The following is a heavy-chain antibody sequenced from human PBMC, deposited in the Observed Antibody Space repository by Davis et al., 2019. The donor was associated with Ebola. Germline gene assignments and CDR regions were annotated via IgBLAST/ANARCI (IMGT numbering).Heavy chain of an antibody. Sequence: GESLKISCAASGFTFSSYGMHWVRQAPGKGLEWVSVIYSGGGTYYADSVKGRFTISRDNSKNTLYLQMNSLRAEDTAVYYCARGGRDNWFDSWGQGTLVTVSS. V-gene: IGHV3-NL1*01. J-gene: IGHJ5*01. D-gene: IGHD3-10*01. CDR1: GFTFSSYG. CDR2: IYSGGGT. CDR3: ARGGRDNWFDS.